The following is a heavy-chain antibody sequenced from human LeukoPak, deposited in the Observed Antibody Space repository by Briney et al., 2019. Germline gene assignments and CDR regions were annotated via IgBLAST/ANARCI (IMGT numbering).Heavy chain of an antibody. CDR1: GVTFSSYA. V-gene: IGHV1-69*13. CDR3: AREVRGVTDYYYYYMDV. CDR2: IIPIFGTA. D-gene: IGHD3-10*01. Sequence: SSVKVSCKASGVTFSSYAISWVPQAPGQGLEWIGGIIPIFGTANYAQKFQGRVTITADESTSTAYMELSSLRSEDRAVYYCAREVRGVTDYYYYYMDVWGKGTTVTVSS. J-gene: IGHJ6*03.